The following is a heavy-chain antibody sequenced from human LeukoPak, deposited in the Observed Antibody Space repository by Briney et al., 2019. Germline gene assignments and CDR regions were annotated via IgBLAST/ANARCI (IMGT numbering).Heavy chain of an antibody. J-gene: IGHJ4*02. Sequence: GASVKVSCKVSGYTLTELSMHWVRQAPGKGLEWMGGFDPEDGETIYAQKFQGRVTMTEDTSTDTAYMELSSLRSEDTAVYYCATDFGYNWNDGVYFDYWGQGTLVTVSS. CDR2: FDPEDGET. V-gene: IGHV1-24*01. D-gene: IGHD1-20*01. CDR1: GYTLTELS. CDR3: ATDFGYNWNDGVYFDY.